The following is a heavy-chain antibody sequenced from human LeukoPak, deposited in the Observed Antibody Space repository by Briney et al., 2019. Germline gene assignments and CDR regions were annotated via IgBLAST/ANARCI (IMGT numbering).Heavy chain of an antibody. CDR2: IKGDGSVT. J-gene: IGHJ5*02. CDR1: GFSFRNAW. CDR3: ARSNWFDP. Sequence: GGSLRLSCAASGFSFRNAWMHWVRQAPGKGLVWVSRIKGDGSVTVYADSVRGRFTISRDNAKNTLYLQMNSLRVEDTAVYYCARSNWFDPWGQGTLVTVSS. V-gene: IGHV3-74*01.